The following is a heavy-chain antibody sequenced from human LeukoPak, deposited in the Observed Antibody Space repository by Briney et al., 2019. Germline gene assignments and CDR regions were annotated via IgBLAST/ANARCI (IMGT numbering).Heavy chain of an antibody. CDR2: IHPDDSDT. Sequence: GESLMISFKASGYRFADYWIAWVRQVPGQGLEWMGIIHPDDSDTRYSPSFLGQVTISADKSISTAYLQWSSLKASDTAMYYCARPVEMATSPFDYWGQGTLVTVSS. D-gene: IGHD5-24*01. CDR1: GYRFADYW. CDR3: ARPVEMATSPFDY. J-gene: IGHJ4*02. V-gene: IGHV5-51*01.